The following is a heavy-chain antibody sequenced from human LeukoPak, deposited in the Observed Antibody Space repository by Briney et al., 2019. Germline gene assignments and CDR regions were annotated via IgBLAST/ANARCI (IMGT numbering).Heavy chain of an antibody. V-gene: IGHV3-23*01. CDR3: AKPSWNPASDWIDP. CDR1: GFTFTTSA. CDR2: ISGRGTST. D-gene: IGHD1-1*01. J-gene: IGHJ5*02. Sequence: GGSLRLSCAASGFTFTTSAMNWVRQAPGKGLDWVSGISGRGTSTYYADSVKGRFTISRDNSKNTLYLQMNSLRAEDTAVYYCAKPSWNPASDWIDPWGRGTLVIVSS.